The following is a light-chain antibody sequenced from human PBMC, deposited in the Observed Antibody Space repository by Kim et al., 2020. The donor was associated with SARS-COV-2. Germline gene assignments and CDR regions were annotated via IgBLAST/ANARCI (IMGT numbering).Light chain of an antibody. V-gene: IGLV3-21*03. J-gene: IGLJ3*02. CDR1: NIGSKA. CDR3: QLRDTSSDQVV. CDR2: DDS. Sequence: SYELTQPPSESVAPGKTARISCGGNNIGSKAVHWYQQRPGQAPVLVIYDDSDRSSGIPERFSGSNSGNTATLTISRVEAGDEADYYCQLRDTSSDQVVFGGGTQLTVL.